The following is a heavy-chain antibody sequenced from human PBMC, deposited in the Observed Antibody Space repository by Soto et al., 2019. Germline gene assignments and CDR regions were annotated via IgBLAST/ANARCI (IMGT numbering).Heavy chain of an antibody. CDR2: IFPNGRDK. CDR3: ARVDEHGGNCDLAY. J-gene: IGHJ4*02. D-gene: IGHD2-21*01. Sequence: QVQLVQSGGGVVQPGRSLRLSCAASGFNFNTYFMHWVRQAPGKGLEWVAMIFPNGRDKEYADSVQGRFTISRDNSNNRVYLQMDCLRPEDTAVYYCARVDEHGGNCDLAYWGQGALVTVSS. CDR1: GFNFNTYF. V-gene: IGHV3-30*13.